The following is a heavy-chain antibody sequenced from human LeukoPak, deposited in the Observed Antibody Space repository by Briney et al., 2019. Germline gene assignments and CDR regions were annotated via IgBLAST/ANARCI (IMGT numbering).Heavy chain of an antibody. CDR1: GFTFSSYN. Sequence: PGGSLRVSCAASGFTFSSYNMNWVRQAPGKGLEWLSSINGGGDYKYHADSVKGRLTVSRDNAKSSLYLQMNDLRVEDTAVYYCVKGGAGEQRQDAFDVWGQGTMVTVSS. J-gene: IGHJ3*01. D-gene: IGHD3-16*01. V-gene: IGHV3-21*06. CDR2: INGGGDYK. CDR3: VKGGAGEQRQDAFDV.